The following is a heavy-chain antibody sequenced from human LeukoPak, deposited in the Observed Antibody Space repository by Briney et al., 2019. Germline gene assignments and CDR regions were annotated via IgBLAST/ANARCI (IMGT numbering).Heavy chain of an antibody. CDR1: GFTFSSYW. J-gene: IGHJ4*02. Sequence: GGSLRLSCAASGFTFSSYWMSWVRQAPGKGLEWVANIKQDGSEKYYVDSVKGRFTISRDNAKNSLYLQMNSLRAEDTAVYYCTREKFNDSVWGSSRPRYFDYWGPGTLVTVSS. V-gene: IGHV3-7*01. D-gene: IGHD3-16*02. CDR3: TREKFNDSVWGSSRPRYFDY. CDR2: IKQDGSEK.